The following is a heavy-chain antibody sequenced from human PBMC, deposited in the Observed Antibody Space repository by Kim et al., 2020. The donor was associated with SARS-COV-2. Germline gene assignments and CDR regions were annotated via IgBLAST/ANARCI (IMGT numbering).Heavy chain of an antibody. CDR2: ISSSSTYI. CDR1: GFTFSTSS. V-gene: IGHV3-21*01. J-gene: IGHJ4*02. Sequence: GGSLRLSCAASGFTFSTSSMHWVRQAPGKGLEWVSSISSSSTYIDYADSVKVRFTISRDNAKNSLYLQMNSLRAEDKAVYYCERGLANYFNSSGYPYYFDYWGQGTLVTVSS. D-gene: IGHD3-22*01. CDR3: ERGLANYFNSSGYPYYFDY.